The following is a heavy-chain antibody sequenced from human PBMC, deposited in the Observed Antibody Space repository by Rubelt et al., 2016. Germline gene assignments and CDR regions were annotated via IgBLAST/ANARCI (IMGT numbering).Heavy chain of an antibody. D-gene: IGHD3-22*01. CDR2: IYYSGST. V-gene: IGHV4-59*01. Sequence: GDSLNSYYWSWIRQPPGKGLEWIGNIYYSGSTNYNPSLKSRVTISVDTSKNQFSLKLSSVTAADTAVYYCARNQWLSTLFDYWGQGTLVTVSS. J-gene: IGHJ4*02. CDR3: ARNQWLSTLFDY. CDR1: GDSLNSYY.